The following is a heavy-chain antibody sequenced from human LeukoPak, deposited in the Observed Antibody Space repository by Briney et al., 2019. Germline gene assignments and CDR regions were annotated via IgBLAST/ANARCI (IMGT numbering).Heavy chain of an antibody. Sequence: PGGSLRLSCAASGFTFDDYAMHWVRHAPGKGVEGVSGISWNSGSIGYADSVKGRFTISRDNAKNSLYLQMNSLRAEDTALYYCAKGSVDFWSGYFDYWGQGTLVTVSS. CDR2: ISWNSGSI. V-gene: IGHV3-9*01. CDR1: GFTFDDYA. J-gene: IGHJ4*02. D-gene: IGHD3-3*01. CDR3: AKGSVDFWSGYFDY.